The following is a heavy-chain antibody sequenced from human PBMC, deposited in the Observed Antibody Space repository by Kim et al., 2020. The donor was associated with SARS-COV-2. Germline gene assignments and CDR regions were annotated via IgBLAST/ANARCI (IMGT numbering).Heavy chain of an antibody. D-gene: IGHD3-10*01. CDR1: GFTLSTFW. CDR2: IDSGGSST. J-gene: IGHJ2*01. V-gene: IGHV3-74*01. Sequence: GGSLRLSCAASGFTLSTFWMHWVRQAPGKGLVWVSRIDSGGSSTNYADSVKGRITISRDNAKNTLYRQMNSLSAEDTAVYYCARGGLNSLWGFFDPWGRGTLVSVSS. CDR3: ARGGLNSLWGFFDP.